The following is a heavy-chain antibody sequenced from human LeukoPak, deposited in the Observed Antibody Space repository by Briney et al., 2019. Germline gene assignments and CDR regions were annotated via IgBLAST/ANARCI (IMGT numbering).Heavy chain of an antibody. CDR2: IWYDGSYK. J-gene: IGHJ4*02. V-gene: IGHV3-33*01. CDR3: ARDPTAYYDSSGYYLNTIDY. D-gene: IGHD3-22*01. Sequence: PGGSLRLSCAASGFTFSSYGMHWVRQAPGKGLECVAVIWYDGSYKYYADSVKGRFTISRENSKNTLYLQMNSLRAEDTAVYYCARDPTAYYDSSGYYLNTIDYWGQGTLVTVSS. CDR1: GFTFSSYG.